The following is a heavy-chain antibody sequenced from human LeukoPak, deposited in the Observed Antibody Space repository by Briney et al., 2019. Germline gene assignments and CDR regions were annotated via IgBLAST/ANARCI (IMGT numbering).Heavy chain of an antibody. Sequence: GGSLRLSCAASGFTFSSYGMSWVRQAPGKGLEWVSGISGSGGSTNYADSVKGRFTLSRDNSKNTLHLQMNSLRAEDTAVYYCAKTPATVVKPADYWGQGTLVTVSS. CDR3: AKTPATVVKPADY. V-gene: IGHV3-23*01. D-gene: IGHD4-23*01. J-gene: IGHJ4*02. CDR1: GFTFSSYG. CDR2: ISGSGGST.